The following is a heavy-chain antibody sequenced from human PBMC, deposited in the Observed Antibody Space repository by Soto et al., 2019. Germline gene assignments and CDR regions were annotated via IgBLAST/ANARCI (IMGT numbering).Heavy chain of an antibody. CDR2: ISGSGGST. Sequence: GGSLRLSCAASGFTFSYYAMSWVRQAPGKGLEWVSGISGSGGSTYHADSVKGRFTISRDNSKNTLYLQMNSLRAEDTAVYYCAKGGYYYDSSARWFDPWGQGTLVTVSS. CDR1: GFTFSYYA. CDR3: AKGGYYYDSSARWFDP. J-gene: IGHJ5*02. D-gene: IGHD3-22*01. V-gene: IGHV3-23*01.